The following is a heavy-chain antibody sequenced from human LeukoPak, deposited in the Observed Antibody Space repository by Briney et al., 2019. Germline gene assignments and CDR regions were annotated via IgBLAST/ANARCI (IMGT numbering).Heavy chain of an antibody. V-gene: IGHV3-7*01. J-gene: IGHJ4*02. D-gene: IGHD3-9*01. CDR1: GFTFSSYW. CDR2: IKQDGSEK. CDR3: ARSLYYDILTGYYRGGDY. Sequence: GGSLRLSCAASGFTFSSYWMSWVRQAPGKGLEWVANIKQDGSEKYYVDSVKGRFTISRDNAKNSLYLQMNSLRAEDTAEYYCARSLYYDILTGYYRGGDYWGQGTLVTVSS.